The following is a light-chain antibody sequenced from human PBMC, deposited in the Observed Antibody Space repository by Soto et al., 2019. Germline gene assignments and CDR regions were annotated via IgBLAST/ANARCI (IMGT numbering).Light chain of an antibody. V-gene: IGKV3-11*01. J-gene: IGKJ2*01. CDR3: QQRSSWPLT. CDR1: QSVSTS. CDR2: DAS. Sequence: EIVLTQSPATLSLSPGERATLSCRTSQSVSTSLGWYQQKPGQAPRLLIYDASNRATGIPARCSGSGSGTDFTLTISSLEPEDFAVYYCQQRSSWPLTFGQGTKLEIK.